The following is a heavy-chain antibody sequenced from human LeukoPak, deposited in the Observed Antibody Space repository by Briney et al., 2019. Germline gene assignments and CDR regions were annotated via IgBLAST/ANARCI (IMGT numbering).Heavy chain of an antibody. J-gene: IGHJ4*02. V-gene: IGHV1-8*01. Sequence: ASVKVSCKASGYTFTTYDINWVRQATGQGLEWMGWMNPNSGNTGYAQKFQGRVTMTRNTSISTAFMELSGLRSEDTAVYFCARRNTAMAAGLDYWGQGSLVTVSS. CDR3: ARRNTAMAAGLDY. D-gene: IGHD5-18*01. CDR1: GYTFTTYD. CDR2: MNPNSGNT.